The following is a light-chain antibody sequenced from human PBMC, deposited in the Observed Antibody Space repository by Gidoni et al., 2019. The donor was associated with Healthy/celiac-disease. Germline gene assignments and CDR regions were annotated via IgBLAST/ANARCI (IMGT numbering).Light chain of an antibody. CDR1: QDISNY. Sequence: DIQMTQSPSSLSASVGDRVTITCQASQDISNYLNWYQQKPGKDPKLLIYDASNLETGVPSRFSGSGSGTDFTFTIRRLQPEDIATYYCQQYDNLPWTFGQGTKVEIK. J-gene: IGKJ1*01. CDR2: DAS. V-gene: IGKV1-33*01. CDR3: QQYDNLPWT.